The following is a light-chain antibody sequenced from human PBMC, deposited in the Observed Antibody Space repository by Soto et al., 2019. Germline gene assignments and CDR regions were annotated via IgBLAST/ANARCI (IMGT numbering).Light chain of an antibody. CDR3: QQSYSTLHT. Sequence: DIQMNQSPSSLSASVGDRVTITCRASQSISSYLNWYQQKPGKAPKLLIYAASSLQSGVPSRFSGSGSGTDFTLTISSLQPEDFATYYCQQSYSTLHTFGQGTKLEIK. J-gene: IGKJ2*01. V-gene: IGKV1-39*01. CDR1: QSISSY. CDR2: AAS.